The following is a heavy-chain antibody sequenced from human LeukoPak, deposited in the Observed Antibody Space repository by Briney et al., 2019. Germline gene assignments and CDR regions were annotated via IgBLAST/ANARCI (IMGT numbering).Heavy chain of an antibody. CDR2: IKQDGSEK. V-gene: IGHV3-7*01. CDR1: VFTFSRYW. CDR3: ARDRATNY. J-gene: IGHJ4*02. D-gene: IGHD1-26*01. Sequence: GGPQRLSCAPSVFTFSRYWMRWVPRAPGEGLEWVANIKQDGSEKYSVDSVKGRFNIPRDTAKNSPYLQMNSLRAEDTDVYYCARDRATNYWGQGTLVTVSS.